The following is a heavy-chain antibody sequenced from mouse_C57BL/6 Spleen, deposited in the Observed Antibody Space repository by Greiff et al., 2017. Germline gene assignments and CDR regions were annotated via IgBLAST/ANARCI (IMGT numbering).Heavy chain of an antibody. D-gene: IGHD2-4*01. Sequence: QVQLQQSGAELVKPGASVKISCKASGYAFSSYWMNWVKQRPGKGLEWIGQIYPGDGDTNYNGKFKGKATLTADKSSSTAYMQLSSLTSEDSAVYFCAREGGSIYYDYDGWYFDVWGTGTTVTVSS. V-gene: IGHV1-80*01. CDR2: IYPGDGDT. CDR1: GYAFSSYW. J-gene: IGHJ1*03. CDR3: AREGGSIYYDYDGWYFDV.